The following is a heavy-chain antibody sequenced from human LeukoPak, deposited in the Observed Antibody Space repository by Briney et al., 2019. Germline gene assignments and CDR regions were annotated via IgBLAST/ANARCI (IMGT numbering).Heavy chain of an antibody. Sequence: ASVKVSCTASGYTCTSYDINWVRQATGQGREWMGWMNPNSGNTGYAQKFQGRVTTTRNTSISTAYMELSSLRYEDTAVYYCARAVGADYWGQGTLVTVSS. J-gene: IGHJ4*02. D-gene: IGHD1-26*01. CDR3: ARAVGADY. V-gene: IGHV1-8*01. CDR2: MNPNSGNT. CDR1: GYTCTSYD.